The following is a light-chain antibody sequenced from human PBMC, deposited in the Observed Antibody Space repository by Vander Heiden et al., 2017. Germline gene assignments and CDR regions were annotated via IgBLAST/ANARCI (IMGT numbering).Light chain of an antibody. CDR1: SSNIGSTT. J-gene: IGLJ2*01. CDR2: RNN. CDR3: AAWDDSLNGVV. Sequence: QSVLTQPPSASGTPGQRVTISCSGSSSNIGSTTVNWYQHLPGPAPKLLVYRNNQRPSGVPDRFSGSKSGTSASLAITGLQSEDEADYYCAAWDDSLNGVVFGGGTKLTVL. V-gene: IGLV1-44*01.